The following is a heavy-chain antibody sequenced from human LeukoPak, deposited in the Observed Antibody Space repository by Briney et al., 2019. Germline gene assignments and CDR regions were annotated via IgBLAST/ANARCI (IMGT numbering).Heavy chain of an antibody. CDR3: AKGGITIYSPDY. J-gene: IGHJ4*02. V-gene: IGHV3-23*01. D-gene: IGHD3-9*01. CDR2: ISGSGGNT. CDR1: GFTFSSCA. Sequence: PGGSLRLSCAASGFTFSSCAMIWVRQAPGKGLEWVSTISGSGGNTYYADSVKGRFTISRDNSKSTLFLQMSSLRADDTAVYYCAKGGITIYSPDYWGRGPLATVS.